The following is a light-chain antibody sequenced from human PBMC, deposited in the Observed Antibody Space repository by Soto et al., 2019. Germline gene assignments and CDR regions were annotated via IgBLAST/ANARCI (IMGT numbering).Light chain of an antibody. V-gene: IGLV2-8*01. CDR2: EVS. CDR3: NAYVGGSKV. J-gene: IGLJ1*01. Sequence: QSVLTQPPSASGSPGQSVTISCTGTSSDVGKYDYVSWFQHHPGKAPKLIIYEVSKRPSGVPDRFSGSKSGSRASLTGPGLQTEDEADYYCNAYVGGSKVFETGTKVTVL. CDR1: SSDVGKYDY.